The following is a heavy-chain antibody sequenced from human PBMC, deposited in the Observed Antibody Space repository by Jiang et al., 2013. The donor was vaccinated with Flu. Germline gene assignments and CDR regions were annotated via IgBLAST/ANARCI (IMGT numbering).Heavy chain of an antibody. J-gene: IGHJ4*02. D-gene: IGHD1-26*01. V-gene: IGHV4-61*01. CDR3: ARDFSGVGPKEHYFDY. CDR2: ISNSGST. Sequence: GPGLVKPSETLSLTCTVSGGSVSSGSYYWSWIRQPPGKGLEWIGYISNSGSTNYNPSLESRVTISVDTSKNQFSLKLSSVTAADTAVYYCARDFSGVGPKEHYFDYWGQGPWSPSPQ. CDR1: GGSVSSGSYY.